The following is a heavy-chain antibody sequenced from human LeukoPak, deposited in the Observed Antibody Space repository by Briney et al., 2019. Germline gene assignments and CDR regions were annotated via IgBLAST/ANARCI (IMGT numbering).Heavy chain of an antibody. CDR1: GFTFTKCA. D-gene: IGHD6-19*01. CDR3: AGDRNSDWYSPLDY. V-gene: IGHV3-23*01. CDR2: ITATGDNA. Sequence: GGSLRLSCVASGFTFTKCAMSWTRQAPGKGLEWVAIITATGDNAYYADSVKGRFTISRDNSRNTVYMQMDSLRAEDTAIYYCAGDRNSDWYSPLDYWGQGSQVTVSP. J-gene: IGHJ4*02.